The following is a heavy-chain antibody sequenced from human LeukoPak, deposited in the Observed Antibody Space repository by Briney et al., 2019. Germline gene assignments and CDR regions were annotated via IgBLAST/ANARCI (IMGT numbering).Heavy chain of an antibody. CDR3: ATKPGYCSGGSCYSQNGNWFDP. D-gene: IGHD2-15*01. V-gene: IGHV4-31*03. J-gene: IGHJ5*02. Sequence: PSQTLSLTGTVSGASITSGVYYWSWIRQHPQRGLEWIGYLYYTGSSLYNPSLKSRVTISVDTSENQFSLNLNSVTAADTAVYYCATKPGYCSGGSCYSQNGNWFDPWGQGTLVTVSS. CDR2: LYYTGSS. CDR1: GASITSGVYY.